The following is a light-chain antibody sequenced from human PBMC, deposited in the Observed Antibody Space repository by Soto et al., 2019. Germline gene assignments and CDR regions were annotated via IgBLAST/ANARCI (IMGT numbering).Light chain of an antibody. CDR3: QQRINWPGT. Sequence: EIVVTQSPATLSLSPGERATLSCRASQSVSTCVAWFQHKLGQAPRLLIYDASYRAIGVPARFSGGGSGTDFTLTISSLEPEDFAVYYCQQRINWPGTFGRGTKLDIK. CDR2: DAS. J-gene: IGKJ2*01. V-gene: IGKV3-11*01. CDR1: QSVSTC.